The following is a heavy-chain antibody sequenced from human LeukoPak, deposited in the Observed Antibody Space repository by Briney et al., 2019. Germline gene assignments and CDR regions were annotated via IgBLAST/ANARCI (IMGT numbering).Heavy chain of an antibody. V-gene: IGHV3-53*01. D-gene: IGHD6-13*01. CDR2: IYSGGST. J-gene: IGHJ4*02. CDR1: GFTVSSNY. CDR3: ARDLGIPAAEYFDY. Sequence: QTGGSLRLSCAASGFTVSSNYMSWVRQAPGKGLEWVSVIYSGGSTYYADSVKGRFTISRDNSKNSLYLQMNSLRAEDTAVYYCARDLGIPAAEYFDYWGQGTLVTVSS.